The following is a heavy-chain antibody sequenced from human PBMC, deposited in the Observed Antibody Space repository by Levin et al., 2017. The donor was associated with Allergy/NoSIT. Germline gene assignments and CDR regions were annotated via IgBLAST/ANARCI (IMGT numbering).Heavy chain of an antibody. CDR3: ARVKSGYLPSFDY. D-gene: IGHD6-25*01. Sequence: GESLKISCAASGFTFSSYWMSWVRQAPGKGLEWVANIKQDGSEKYYVDSVKGRFTISRDNAKNSLYLQMNSLRAEDTAVYYCARVKSGYLPSFDYWGQGTLVTVSS. CDR2: IKQDGSEK. V-gene: IGHV3-7*01. CDR1: GFTFSSYW. J-gene: IGHJ4*02.